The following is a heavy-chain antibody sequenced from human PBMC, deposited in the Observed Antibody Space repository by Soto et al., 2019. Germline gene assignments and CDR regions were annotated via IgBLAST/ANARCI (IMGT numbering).Heavy chain of an antibody. CDR2: MNPNSGNT. V-gene: IGHV1-8*01. J-gene: IGHJ6*02. Sequence: ASVKVSCKASGYTFTSYDINWVRQATGQGLEWMGWMNPNSGNTGYAQKFQGRVAMTRNTSISTAYMELSSLRSEDTAVYYCASAYYDILTGYRPWYYYGMDVWGQGTTVTVSS. CDR3: ASAYYDILTGYRPWYYYGMDV. D-gene: IGHD3-9*01. CDR1: GYTFTSYD.